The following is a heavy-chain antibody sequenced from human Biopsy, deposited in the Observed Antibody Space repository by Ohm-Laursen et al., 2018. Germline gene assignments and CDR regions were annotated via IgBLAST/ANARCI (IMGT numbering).Heavy chain of an antibody. CDR2: VYDSGKS. D-gene: IGHD3-9*01. J-gene: IGHJ5*02. Sequence: SDILSLTCAVSGFSISSAYYWGWIRQPPGKGLEWIGSVYDSGKSYYNPSLKSRVTISVDVSKNQFSLKLSSVTAADTAVYYCARDRFDLLTPNWYDPWGQGTLVTVSS. CDR3: ARDRFDLLTPNWYDP. CDR1: GFSISSAYY. V-gene: IGHV4-38-2*01.